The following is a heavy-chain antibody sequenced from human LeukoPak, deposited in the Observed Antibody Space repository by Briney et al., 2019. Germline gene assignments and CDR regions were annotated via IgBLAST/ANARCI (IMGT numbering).Heavy chain of an antibody. CDR1: GFTFSSYS. CDR3: ARDLGYDFWSGYLAHFDY. J-gene: IGHJ4*02. CDR2: ISSSSSYI. Sequence: GGFLRLSCAASGFTFSSYSMNWVRQAPGKGLEWVSSISSSSSYIYYADSVKGRFTISRDNAKNSLYLQMNSLRAEDTAVYYCARDLGYDFWSGYLAHFDYWGQGTLVTVSS. V-gene: IGHV3-21*01. D-gene: IGHD3-3*01.